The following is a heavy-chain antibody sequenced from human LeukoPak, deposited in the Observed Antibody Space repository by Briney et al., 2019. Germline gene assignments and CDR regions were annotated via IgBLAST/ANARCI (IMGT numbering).Heavy chain of an antibody. CDR2: IYSGGTT. J-gene: IGHJ4*02. D-gene: IGHD6-19*01. CDR1: GFAVSRNY. CDR3: ARGEDAVAGIKVDY. V-gene: IGHV3-53*01. Sequence: GGSLRLSCAASGFAVSRNYMNWVRQAPGKGLEWVSIIYSGGTTDYTDSVKGRFTISRDNAKNSLYLQMNSLRAEDTAVYYCARGEDAVAGIKVDYWGQGTLVTVSS.